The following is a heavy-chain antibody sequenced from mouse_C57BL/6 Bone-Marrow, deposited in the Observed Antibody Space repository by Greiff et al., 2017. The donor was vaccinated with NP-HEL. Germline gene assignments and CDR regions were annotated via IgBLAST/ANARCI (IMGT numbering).Heavy chain of an antibody. CDR1: GYTFTSYW. D-gene: IGHD1-1*01. J-gene: IGHJ3*01. V-gene: IGHV1-64*01. CDR3: ARLDYYGAWFAY. Sequence: VQLQLSGAELVKPGASVKLSCKASGYTFTSYWMHWVKLRPGQGLEWIGMIHPNSGSTNYNEKFKSKATLTVDKSSSTAYMQLSSLTSEDSAVYYCARLDYYGAWFAYWGQGTLVTVSA. CDR2: IHPNSGST.